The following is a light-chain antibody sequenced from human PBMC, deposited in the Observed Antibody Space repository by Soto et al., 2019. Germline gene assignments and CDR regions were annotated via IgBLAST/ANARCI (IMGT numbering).Light chain of an antibody. J-gene: IGKJ1*01. CDR2: DAS. CDR1: QSFSTW. CDR3: QQYNSYSGT. V-gene: IGKV1-5*01. Sequence: DIHLTQSPSTLSASVGDTCTLKCRASQSFSTWLAWYQQKPVQAPNLLIYDASSLESGVPSRFSGSGSGTEFTLTISSLQPEDFATYYCQQYNSYSGTFGQGTKVDIK.